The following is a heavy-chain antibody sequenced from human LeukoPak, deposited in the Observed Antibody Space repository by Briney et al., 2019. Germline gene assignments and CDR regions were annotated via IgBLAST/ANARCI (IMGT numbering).Heavy chain of an antibody. CDR2: IYYSGST. J-gene: IGHJ4*02. CDR1: GGSISSGDYY. CDR3: ARGGYNWNDFDY. D-gene: IGHD1-1*01. V-gene: IGHV4-30-4*01. Sequence: SQALSLTCTVSGGSISSGDYYWSWIRQPPGKGLEWIGYIYYSGSTYYNPSLKSRVTISVDTSKNQFSLKLSSVTAADTAVYYCARGGYNWNDFDYWGQGTLVTVSS.